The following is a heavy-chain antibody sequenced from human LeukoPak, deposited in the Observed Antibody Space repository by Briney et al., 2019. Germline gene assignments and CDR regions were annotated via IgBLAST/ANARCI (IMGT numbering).Heavy chain of an antibody. Sequence: GASVKVSCTASGYTFTGYYMHWVRQAPGQGLEWMGRINPNSGGTNYAQKFQGRVTMTRDTSISTAYMELSRLRSDDTAVYYCARVNCSGGSCYFDYWGQGTLVTVSS. CDR3: ARVNCSGGSCYFDY. CDR1: GYTFTGYY. CDR2: INPNSGGT. J-gene: IGHJ4*02. V-gene: IGHV1-2*06. D-gene: IGHD2-15*01.